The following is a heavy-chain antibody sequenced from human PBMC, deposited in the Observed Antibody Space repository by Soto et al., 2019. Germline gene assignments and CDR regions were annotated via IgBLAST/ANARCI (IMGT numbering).Heavy chain of an antibody. J-gene: IGHJ6*02. CDR3: AKGLGGYSYLYYYYYGMDV. CDR1: GFTFSSYA. Sequence: EVQLLESGGGLVQPGGSLRLSCAASGFTFSSYAMSWVRQAPGKGLEWVSAISGSGGSTYYADSVKGRFTISRDNSKNTLYLQMNSLRAEDTAVYYCAKGLGGYSYLYYYYYGMDVWGQGNTVTGSS. V-gene: IGHV3-23*01. CDR2: ISGSGGST. D-gene: IGHD5-18*01.